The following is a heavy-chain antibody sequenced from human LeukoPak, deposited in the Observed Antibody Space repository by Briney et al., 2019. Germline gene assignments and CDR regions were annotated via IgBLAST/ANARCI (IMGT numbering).Heavy chain of an antibody. CDR2: INSDGSST. J-gene: IGHJ4*02. Sequence: PGGSLRLSCAASGFPFSSYWMHWVRQAPGKGLVWVSRINSDGSSTTYADSVKGRFTISRDNAKNTLSLQMNSLRAEDTAVYYCARGKNGDSLFDYWGQGTPVAVSS. CDR1: GFPFSSYW. V-gene: IGHV3-74*01. CDR3: ARGKNGDSLFDY. D-gene: IGHD4-17*01.